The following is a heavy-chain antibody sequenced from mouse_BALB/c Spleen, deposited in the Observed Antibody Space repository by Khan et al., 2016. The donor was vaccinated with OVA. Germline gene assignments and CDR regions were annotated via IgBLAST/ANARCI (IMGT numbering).Heavy chain of an antibody. D-gene: IGHD6-2*01. J-gene: IGHJ4*01. CDR3: ARPLSHYYAMDY. CDR2: INPSTGYT. V-gene: IGHV1-7*01. Sequence: QVQLQQSGAELAKPGASVKMSCKASGYTFTSYWMHWVKQRPGQGLEWIGYINPSTGYTEYNQKFKDKATLTADKSSSTAYMQLSSLTSEDSAVYYCARPLSHYYAMDYGGQGTSVTVSS. CDR1: GYTFTSYW.